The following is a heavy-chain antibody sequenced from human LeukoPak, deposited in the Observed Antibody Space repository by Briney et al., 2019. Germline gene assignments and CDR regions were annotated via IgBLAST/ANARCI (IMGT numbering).Heavy chain of an antibody. V-gene: IGHV4-59*01. CDR1: CGFRSYYY. D-gene: IGHD3-22*01. J-gene: IGHJ4*02. Sequence: SETLFPSATSACGFRSYYYWGGSRPPPREPQGLIGYAYYSGRTDYNPSLKGRVSISVDRSRSSNQFSLTLSSVTAADTAVYYCARVSSVITTSFDYWGQGILVTVSS. CDR3: ARVSSVITTSFDY. CDR2: AYYSGRT.